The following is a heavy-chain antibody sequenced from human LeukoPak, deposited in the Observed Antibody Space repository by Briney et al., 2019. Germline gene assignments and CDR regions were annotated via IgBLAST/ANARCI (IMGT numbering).Heavy chain of an antibody. Sequence: SETLSLTCTVPGGSISSYYWSWIRQPAGKGLEWIGRIYTSGSTNYNASLKSRVTMSVDTSKNQFSLKLSSVTAADTAVYYCARDGHGRGYFDYWGQGTLVTVSS. CDR3: ARDGHGRGYFDY. CDR2: IYTSGST. D-gene: IGHD3-10*01. J-gene: IGHJ4*02. CDR1: GGSISSYY. V-gene: IGHV4-4*07.